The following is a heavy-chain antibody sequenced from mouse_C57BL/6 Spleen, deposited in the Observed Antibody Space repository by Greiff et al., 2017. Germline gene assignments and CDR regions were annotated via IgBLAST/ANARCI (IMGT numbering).Heavy chain of an antibody. CDR3: ARVLGPHWYFDV. V-gene: IGHV14-2*01. CDR1: GFNIKDYY. Sequence: EVQLQQSGAELVKPGASVKLSCTASGFNIKDYYMHWVKQRTEQGLEWIGRIDPEDGDTKYAPKFQGKATITADTSSNTAYLQLSSLTSEDTAVYYCARVLGPHWYFDVWGTGTTVTVSA. CDR2: IDPEDGDT. J-gene: IGHJ1*03.